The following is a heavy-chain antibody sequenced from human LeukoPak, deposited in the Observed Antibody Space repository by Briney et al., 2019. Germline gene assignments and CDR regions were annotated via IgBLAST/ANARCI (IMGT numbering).Heavy chain of an antibody. V-gene: IGHV4-34*01. CDR3: ARWTPAYSRNGDFDY. CDR1: GGSFSGYY. D-gene: IGHD6-13*01. CDR2: INHSGST. J-gene: IGHJ4*02. Sequence: SETLSLTCAVYGGSFSGYYWSWIRQPPGKGLEWIGEINHSGSTNYNPSLKSRVTISVDTSKNQFSLKLSSVTAADTAVYYCARWTPAYSRNGDFDYWGQGTLVTVSS.